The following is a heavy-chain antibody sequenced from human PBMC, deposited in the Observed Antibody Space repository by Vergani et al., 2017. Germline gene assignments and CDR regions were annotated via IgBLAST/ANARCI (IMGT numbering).Heavy chain of an antibody. J-gene: IGHJ5*02. Sequence: EVELVESGGGVVQPGGSLRLSCAASGFTFNEYWMHWVRQVPGKGLVWVSGMNGDGDTISYADSVKGRFTISRDNAKNTLFLQMNSLRAEDTAVYYCARARKFRFGVVWENWFDPWGQGTLVTVSS. CDR1: GFTFNEYW. CDR3: ARARKFRFGVVWENWFDP. D-gene: IGHD3-3*01. V-gene: IGHV3-74*01. CDR2: MNGDGDTI.